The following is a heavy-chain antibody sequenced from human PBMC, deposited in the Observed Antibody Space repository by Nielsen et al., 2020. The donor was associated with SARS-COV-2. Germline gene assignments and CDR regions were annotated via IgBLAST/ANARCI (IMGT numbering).Heavy chain of an antibody. J-gene: IGHJ4*02. Sequence: SETLSLTCSVSGVSITNGDFYWSWLRPPPGRGLEWIGYIYYSGKADYNPSLKSRLAISVDTSRNQFSLKLNSLTAADTAVYYCARAGFYYYDGNTVNPIHFDCWGQGSLVAVSS. CDR2: IYYSGKA. CDR1: GVSITNGDFY. CDR3: ARAGFYYYDGNTVNPIHFDC. D-gene: IGHD3-22*01. V-gene: IGHV4-30-4*01.